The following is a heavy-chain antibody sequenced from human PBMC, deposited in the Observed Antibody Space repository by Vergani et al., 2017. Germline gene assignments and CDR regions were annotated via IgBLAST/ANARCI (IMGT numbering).Heavy chain of an antibody. Sequence: QVQLVESGGGVVQPGGSLRLSCAASGFTFSSYGMHWVRQAPGKGLEWVAFIRYDGSNKYYADSVKGRFTISRDNSKNSLYLQMNSLRAEDTAVYYCARDAPLPGDFDYWGQGTLVTVSS. CDR1: GFTFSSYG. CDR3: ARDAPLPGDFDY. CDR2: IRYDGSNK. J-gene: IGHJ4*02. V-gene: IGHV3-30*02.